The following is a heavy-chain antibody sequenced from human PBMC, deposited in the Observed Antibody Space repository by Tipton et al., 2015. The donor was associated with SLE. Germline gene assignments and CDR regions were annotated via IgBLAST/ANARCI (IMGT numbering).Heavy chain of an antibody. CDR2: IYYSGSA. CDR1: GGSISSYY. CDR3: ARDARYSSRRDFDS. J-gene: IGHJ4*02. Sequence: LRLSCTVSGGSISSYYWTWIRQPPGKGLEWIGYIYYSGSANYNPSLKSRVTISLDTSMNQFSLKLSSVTAADTAVYYCARDARYSSRRDFDSWGQGTLVTVSS. D-gene: IGHD6-13*01. V-gene: IGHV4-59*12.